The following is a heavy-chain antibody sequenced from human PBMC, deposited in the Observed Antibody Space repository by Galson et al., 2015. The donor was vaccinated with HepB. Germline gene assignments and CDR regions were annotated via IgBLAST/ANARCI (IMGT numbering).Heavy chain of an antibody. CDR1: GFTFSSYG. J-gene: IGHJ4*02. Sequence: CAASGFTFSSYGMHWVRQAPGKGLEWVAFIRYDGSNKYYADSVKGRFTISRDNSKNTLYLQMNSLRAEDTAVYYCAKDHLSYCGGDCYSGFGYWGQGTLVTVSS. CDR3: AKDHLSYCGGDCYSGFGY. V-gene: IGHV3-30*02. CDR2: IRYDGSNK. D-gene: IGHD2-21*02.